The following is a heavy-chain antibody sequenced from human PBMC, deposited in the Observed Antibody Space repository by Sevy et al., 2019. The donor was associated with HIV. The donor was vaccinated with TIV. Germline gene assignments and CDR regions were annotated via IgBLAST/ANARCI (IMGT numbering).Heavy chain of an antibody. CDR2: IWSAGAYQ. Sequence: GGSLRLSCPATGFTFSNYAMHWVRQAPGKGMEWVAIIWSAGAYQYHGDSVKGRFTISRDNSKNTLYLQMNNVRVEDTAVYYCARGGYYYDNAAYYAHDSWGQGTLVTVSS. D-gene: IGHD3-22*01. V-gene: IGHV3-33*01. J-gene: IGHJ4*02. CDR1: GFTFSNYA. CDR3: ARGGYYYDNAAYYAHDS.